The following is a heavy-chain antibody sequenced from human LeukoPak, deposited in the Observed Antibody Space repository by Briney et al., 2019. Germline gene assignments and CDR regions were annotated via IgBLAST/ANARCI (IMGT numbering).Heavy chain of an antibody. V-gene: IGHV1-2*02. Sequence: ASVKVSCKASGYTFTGHYMHWVRQAPGQGLECMGWINPNNGDTSYAQKFQGRVTMTRDTSISTAYMEMSRLRYDDTAVYYCARLLIGYETRDDSWGQGTLVTVSS. J-gene: IGHJ5*01. CDR3: ARLLIGYETRDDS. D-gene: IGHD2-2*01. CDR1: GYTFTGHY. CDR2: INPNNGDT.